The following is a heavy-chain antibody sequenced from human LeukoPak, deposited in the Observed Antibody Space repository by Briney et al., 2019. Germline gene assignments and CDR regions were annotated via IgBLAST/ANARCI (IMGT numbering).Heavy chain of an antibody. Sequence: GGSLRLSCAASGFIFSNYDMNWVRQAPGKGLEWVSYITGSSRTKSYADSVKGRFTISRDNAENSVYLQMNALRAEDTAVYYCARPTSSGWYSHWGQGTMVTVSS. J-gene: IGHJ3*01. CDR2: ITGSSRTK. CDR3: ARPTSSGWYSH. V-gene: IGHV3-48*01. D-gene: IGHD6-19*01. CDR1: GFIFSNYD.